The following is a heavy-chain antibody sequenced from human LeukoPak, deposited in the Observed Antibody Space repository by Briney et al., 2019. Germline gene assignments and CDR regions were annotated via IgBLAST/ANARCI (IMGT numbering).Heavy chain of an antibody. V-gene: IGHV3-48*01. J-gene: IGHJ4*02. CDR1: GFTFSNYG. CDR2: VSMSSSSK. CDR3: ATNGGDNSFDS. Sequence: GGSLRLSCAASGFTFSNYGMNWVRQAPGKGLEWVSYVSMSSSSKYYADSVRGRFTVSRDSAKNSLYLQMNSLRAEDTAVYYCATNGGDNSFDSWGQGTLVIVSS. D-gene: IGHD4-23*01.